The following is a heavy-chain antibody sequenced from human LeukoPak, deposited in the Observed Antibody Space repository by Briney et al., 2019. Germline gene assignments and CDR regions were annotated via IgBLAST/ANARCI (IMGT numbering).Heavy chain of an antibody. CDR1: GFTFSRYW. Sequence: RGGSLRLSCAASGFTFSRYWMSWVRQAPGKGLEWVANIKQDGSEKYYVDSVKGRFTISRDNAKNSLFLQMKSLRAGDTAVYYCARDLTARPYGSGSFDFWGQGTLITVSS. D-gene: IGHD3-10*01. CDR2: IKQDGSEK. J-gene: IGHJ4*02. V-gene: IGHV3-7*01. CDR3: ARDLTARPYGSGSFDF.